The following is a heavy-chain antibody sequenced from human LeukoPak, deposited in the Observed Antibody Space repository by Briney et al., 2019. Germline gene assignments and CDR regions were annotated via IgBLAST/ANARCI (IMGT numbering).Heavy chain of an antibody. V-gene: IGHV1-46*01. D-gene: IGHD2/OR15-2a*01. Sequence: ASVKVTFTASGYTFTTYFIHWVRQAPGQGLEWMGIINPSGGSTSYAQKFQGRVNMTMDMSTTTVYMELGSLRSEDTAVYYCARVSTKGVSDYWGQGTMVTVSS. CDR2: INPSGGST. CDR3: ARVSTKGVSDY. CDR1: GYTFTTYF. J-gene: IGHJ4*01.